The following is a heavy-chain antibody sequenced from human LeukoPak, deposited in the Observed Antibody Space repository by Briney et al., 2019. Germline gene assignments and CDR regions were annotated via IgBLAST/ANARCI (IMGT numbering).Heavy chain of an antibody. CDR2: INPNSGGT. V-gene: IGHV1-2*02. J-gene: IGHJ4*02. D-gene: IGHD6-19*01. CDR1: GYTFTGYY. CDR3: ARVLFYSSGNKSNRVDY. Sequence: GASVTVSCKASGYTFTGYYMHWVRQAPGQGLEWMGWINPNSGGTNYAQNFQGRVTMTRDTSISTAYMELSRLRYDDTAVYYCARVLFYSSGNKSNRVDYWGQGTLVTVSS.